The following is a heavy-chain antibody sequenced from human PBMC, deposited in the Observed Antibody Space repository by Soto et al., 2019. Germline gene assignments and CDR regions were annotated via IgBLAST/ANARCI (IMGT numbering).Heavy chain of an antibody. CDR2: ISDDGSNK. CDR3: AEDPKQWLAFGAFDI. D-gene: IGHD6-19*01. CDR1: GFTFSIYG. V-gene: IGHV3-30*18. Sequence: QVQLVESGGGVFQPGRSLRLSCAASGFTFSIYGMHWVRQAPGKGLEWVAVISDDGSNKYYADSVKGRFTISRDNSKNTAYQQLSSLRAAHRAVYYCAEDPKQWLAFGAFDIWGPGTKVTVS. J-gene: IGHJ3*02.